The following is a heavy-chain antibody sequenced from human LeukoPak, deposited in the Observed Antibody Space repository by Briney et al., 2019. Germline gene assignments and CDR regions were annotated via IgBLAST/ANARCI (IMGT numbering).Heavy chain of an antibody. Sequence: GGSLRLSCAASGFTFSSYWMSWVRQAPGKGLEWVANIKQDGSEKYYVDSVKGRSTISRDNAKNSLYLQMNSLRAEDTAVYYCAKLGRIAAANTQDDYWGQGTLVTVSS. D-gene: IGHD6-13*01. CDR3: AKLGRIAAANTQDDY. CDR1: GFTFSSYW. V-gene: IGHV3-7*03. CDR2: IKQDGSEK. J-gene: IGHJ4*02.